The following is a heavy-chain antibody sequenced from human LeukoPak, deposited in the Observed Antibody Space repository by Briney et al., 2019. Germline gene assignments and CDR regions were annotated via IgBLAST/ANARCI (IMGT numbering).Heavy chain of an antibody. J-gene: IGHJ4*02. CDR3: ARDRSGSYCDFDY. CDR2: TYYRSKWYN. CDR1: GDSVSSNTAA. Sequence: QTLSLTCAISGDSVSSNTAAWSCIRQSPSTGLEWRVSTYYRSKWYNDYAVSVKSRITINPDTSQTQFSLQLNSVTPEDTAVYYCARDRSGSYCDFDYWGQGTLVTVSS. D-gene: IGHD1-26*01. V-gene: IGHV6-1*01.